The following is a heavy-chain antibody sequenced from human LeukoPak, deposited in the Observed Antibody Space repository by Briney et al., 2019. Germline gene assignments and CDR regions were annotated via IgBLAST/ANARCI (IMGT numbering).Heavy chain of an antibody. V-gene: IGHV4-30-2*01. CDR3: ARRGGDYVWGSYRIDY. Sequence: PSETLSLTCTVSGGSIYGGGYYWSWIRQPPGKGLEWIGYIYHSGTTYYNPSLKSRVTISIDRSKNQFSLKLSSVTAADTAVYYCARRGGDYVWGSYRIDYWGQGTLVTVSS. D-gene: IGHD3-16*02. CDR1: GGSIYGGGYY. CDR2: IYHSGTT. J-gene: IGHJ4*02.